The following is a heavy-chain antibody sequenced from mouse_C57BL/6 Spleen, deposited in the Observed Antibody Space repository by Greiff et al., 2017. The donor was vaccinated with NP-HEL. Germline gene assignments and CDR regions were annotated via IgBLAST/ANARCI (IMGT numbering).Heavy chain of an antibody. CDR1: GFTFSDYG. Sequence: EVQVVESGGGLVKPGGSLKLSCAASGFTFSDYGMHWVRQAPEKGLEWVAYISSGSSTIYYSDTVKGRFTISRDNAKNTLFLQMTSLRSEDTAMYYCARPGIYDNNFDYWGQGTTLTVSS. V-gene: IGHV5-17*01. J-gene: IGHJ2*01. CDR2: ISSGSSTI. CDR3: ARPGIYDNNFDY. D-gene: IGHD2-3*01.